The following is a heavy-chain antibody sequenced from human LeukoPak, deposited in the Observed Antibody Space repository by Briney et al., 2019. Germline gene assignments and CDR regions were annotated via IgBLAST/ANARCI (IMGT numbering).Heavy chain of an antibody. J-gene: IGHJ3*02. V-gene: IGHV3-21*01. D-gene: IGHD5-18*01. CDR3: ARDSLAGYSYDNDASDI. CDR2: ISSSSSYI. Sequence: KPGGSLRLSCAASGFTFSSYWMSWVRQAPGKGLEWVSSISSSSSYIYYADSVKGRFTISRDNAKNSLYLQMNSLRAEDTAVYYCARDSLAGYSYDNDASDIWGQGTMVTVSS. CDR1: GFTFSSYW.